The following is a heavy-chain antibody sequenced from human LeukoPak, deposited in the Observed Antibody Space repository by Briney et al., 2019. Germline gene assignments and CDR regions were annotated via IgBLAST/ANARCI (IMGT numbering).Heavy chain of an antibody. CDR1: GGSISSYY. V-gene: IGHV4-59*01. Sequence: PSETLSLTCTVSGGSISSYYWSWIRQPPGKGLEWIGYISYSGGTNYNPSLKSRVTVSVDTSKNQFSLKLSSATAADTAVYYCARLNYVWGGYRYTDYWGQGTLVTVSS. D-gene: IGHD3-16*02. J-gene: IGHJ4*02. CDR3: ARLNYVWGGYRYTDY. CDR2: ISYSGGT.